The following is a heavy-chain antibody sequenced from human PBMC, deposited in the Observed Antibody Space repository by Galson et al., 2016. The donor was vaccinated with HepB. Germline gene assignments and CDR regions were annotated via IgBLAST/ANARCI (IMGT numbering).Heavy chain of an antibody. D-gene: IGHD4/OR15-4a*01. V-gene: IGHV3-72*01. CDR3: ARVRAESYFDY. CDR1: GFTFSDHY. J-gene: IGHJ4*02. CDR2: SRNKANSYTT. Sequence: SLRLSCADSGFTFSDHYMDWVRQAPGKGLEWVGRSRNKANSYTTEYAASVKGRFTIARDDSESSMYLQMNSLKTEDTAVYYCARVRAESYFDYWGQGTLVTVSS.